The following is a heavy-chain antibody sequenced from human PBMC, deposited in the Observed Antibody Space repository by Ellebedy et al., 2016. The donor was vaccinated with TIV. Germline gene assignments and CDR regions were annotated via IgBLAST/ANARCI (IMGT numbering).Heavy chain of an antibody. J-gene: IGHJ3*02. Sequence: MPSETLSLTCTVPGGSINSGDYYWSWIRQPPGKGLARVGYIYYSGSAYYNSSLKGRVKISVDRSKKQISLELNSVTAADTAVYFCARGLTGNAFDIWGQGTMVTVSS. CDR1: GGSINSGDYY. CDR2: IYYSGSA. V-gene: IGHV4-30-4*01. CDR3: ARGLTGNAFDI. D-gene: IGHD1-20*01.